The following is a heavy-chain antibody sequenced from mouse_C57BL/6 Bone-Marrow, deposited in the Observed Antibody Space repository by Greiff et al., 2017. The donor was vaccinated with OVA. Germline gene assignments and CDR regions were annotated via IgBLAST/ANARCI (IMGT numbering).Heavy chain of an antibody. CDR1: GYTFTDYE. CDR2: IDPETGGT. CDR3: FYYGNYGAMDY. J-gene: IGHJ4*01. Sequence: QVQLQQSGAELVRPGASVTLSCKASGYTFTDYEMHWVKQTPVHGLEWIGAIDPETGGTAYNQKFKGKAILTADKSSSTAYMELRSLTSEDSAVYYCFYYGNYGAMDYWGQGTSVTVSS. D-gene: IGHD2-1*01. V-gene: IGHV1-15*01.